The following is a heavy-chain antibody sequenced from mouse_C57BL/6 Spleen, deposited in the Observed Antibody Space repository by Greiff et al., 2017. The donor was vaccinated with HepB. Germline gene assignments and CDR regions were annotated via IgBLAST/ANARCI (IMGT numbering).Heavy chain of an antibody. D-gene: IGHD2-4*01. CDR1: GYTFTDYN. CDR2: INPNNGGT. CDR3: ARYDSFAY. V-gene: IGHV1-18*01. Sequence: VQLKESGPELVKPGASVKTPCKASGYTFTDYNMDWVKQSHGKSLEWIGDINPNNGGTIYNQKFKGKATLTVDKSSSTAYMELRSLTSEDTAVYYCARYDSFAYWGQGTLVTVSA. J-gene: IGHJ3*01.